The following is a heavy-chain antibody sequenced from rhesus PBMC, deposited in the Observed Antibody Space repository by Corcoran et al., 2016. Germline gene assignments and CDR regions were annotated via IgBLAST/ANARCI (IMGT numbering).Heavy chain of an antibody. CDR1: GYICTSYY. J-gene: IGHJ4*01. Sequence: QVQLVQSGAEIKQPGASVKLSCKASGYICTSYYLHWVRQAPGQGLEWIGVISHYHGNKGYAQNFQGRVTITTDTSTRTGYMELSSLRSEDTAVYYCARAQGIEIDYWGQGVLVTVSS. V-gene: IGHV1-1*01. CDR3: ARAQGIEIDY. D-gene: IGHD5-42*01. CDR2: ISHYHGNK.